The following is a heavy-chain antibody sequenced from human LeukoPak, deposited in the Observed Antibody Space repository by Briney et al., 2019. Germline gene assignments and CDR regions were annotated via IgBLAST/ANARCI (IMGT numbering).Heavy chain of an antibody. J-gene: IGHJ5*02. CDR3: ARGRITMVRGAPLWFDP. CDR2: IYESGST. V-gene: IGHV4-38-2*02. D-gene: IGHD3-10*01. Sequence: SKTLSLTCTVSGYSISSGYYWGWIRQPPGKGLEWIGSIYESGSTYYNPSLKSRVTISVDTSKNQFSLKLSSVTAADTAVYYCARGRITMVRGAPLWFDPWGQGTLVTVSS. CDR1: GYSISSGYY.